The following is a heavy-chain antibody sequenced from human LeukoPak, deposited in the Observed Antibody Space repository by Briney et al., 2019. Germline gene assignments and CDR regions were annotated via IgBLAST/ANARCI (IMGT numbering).Heavy chain of an antibody. D-gene: IGHD5-12*01. Sequence: PSETLSLTCTVSGGSISTYYWSWIRQPAGKGLEWIGRIYNSGSTNYNPSLKSRVTMSVDTSKNQFSLKLSSVTAADTAVYYCAIPREGLRNLRAFDYWGQGTLVIVSS. CDR1: GGSISTYY. CDR2: IYNSGST. J-gene: IGHJ4*02. V-gene: IGHV4-4*07. CDR3: AIPREGLRNLRAFDY.